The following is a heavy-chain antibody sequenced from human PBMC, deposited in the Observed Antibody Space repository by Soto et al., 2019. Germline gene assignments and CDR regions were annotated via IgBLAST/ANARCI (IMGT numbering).Heavy chain of an antibody. V-gene: IGHV4-59*01. CDR1: VGSISIYY. J-gene: IGHJ6*01. CDR3: ARGGVGDYVSRHYYYYGMDV. Sequence: SEALSVTCTFPVGSISIYYWNWIRHRPRKGLEWIGYIYYSGSTNYNPSLKSRVAISVDTSKNEFSLKLSSVTAADTAVYYWARGGVGDYVSRHYYYYGMDVWGQGTTVTVSS. D-gene: IGHD4-17*01. CDR2: IYYSGST.